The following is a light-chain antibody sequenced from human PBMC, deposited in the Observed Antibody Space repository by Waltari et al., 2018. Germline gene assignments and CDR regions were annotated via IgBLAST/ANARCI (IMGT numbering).Light chain of an antibody. J-gene: IGLJ2*01. Sequence: QSALPHPPSVPGSPGQSVPRSCTGTSIDMIAVHYVSWFPQYPAQAPKAIMFAVSERPSGVPNRYSGSKSGNTASLTISGLQSEDESHYFCCSYAGQFTWVFGGGTKLTVL. CDR2: AVS. V-gene: IGLV2-11*01. CDR1: SIDMIAVHY. CDR3: CSYAGQFTWV.